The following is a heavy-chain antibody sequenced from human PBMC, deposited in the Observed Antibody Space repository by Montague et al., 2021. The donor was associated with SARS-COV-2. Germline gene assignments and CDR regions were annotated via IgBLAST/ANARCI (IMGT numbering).Heavy chain of an antibody. CDR3: ARGGDSGYRYYFDY. Sequence: SETLSLTCTVSGGSISSYYWNWIRQPPGKGLEWIGYIYYSGRTNYNPSLKSRVTISVDTSKNQFSLKLSSVTAADTAVYYCARGGDSGYRYYFDYWGQGSLVTVSS. CDR2: IYYSGRT. CDR1: GGSISSYY. J-gene: IGHJ4*02. D-gene: IGHD3-22*01. V-gene: IGHV4-59*01.